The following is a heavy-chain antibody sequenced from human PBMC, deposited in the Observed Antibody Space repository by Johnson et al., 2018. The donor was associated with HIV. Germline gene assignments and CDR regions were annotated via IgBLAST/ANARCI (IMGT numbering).Heavy chain of an antibody. J-gene: IGHJ3*02. D-gene: IGHD3-10*01. CDR3: AKSPSMVQGVPRYDAFDI. Sequence: QVQLVESGGGVVQPGRSLRLSCADSGLTFSSYGMNWVRQAPGKGLEWLAALSFDGSKKNYADSVKGQFTIYRDNSKNTLYLQMNSLRAEDTAVYSCAKSPSMVQGVPRYDAFDIWGQGTMVTVSS. CDR2: LSFDGSKK. V-gene: IGHV3-30*18. CDR1: GLTFSSYG.